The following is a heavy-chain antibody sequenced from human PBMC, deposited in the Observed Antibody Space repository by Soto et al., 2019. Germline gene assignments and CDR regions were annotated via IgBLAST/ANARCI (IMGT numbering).Heavy chain of an antibody. D-gene: IGHD2-8*01. J-gene: IGHJ6*03. CDR3: AKSPGDIVLMVYATNYYYYMDV. CDR2: ISGSGGST. V-gene: IGHV3-23*01. CDR1: GFTFSSYA. Sequence: GGSLRLSCAASGFTFSSYAMSWVRQAPGKGLEWVSAISGSGGSTYYADSVKGRFTISRDNSKNTLYLQMNSLGAEDTAVYYCAKSPGDIVLMVYATNYYYYMDVWGKGTTVTVSS.